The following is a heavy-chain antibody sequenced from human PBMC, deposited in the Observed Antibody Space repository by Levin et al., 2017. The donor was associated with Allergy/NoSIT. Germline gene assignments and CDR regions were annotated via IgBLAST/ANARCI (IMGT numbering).Heavy chain of an antibody. CDR3: AREYRSSSDY. V-gene: IGHV3-74*01. CDR1: GFTFSSYW. Sequence: GGSLRLSCAASGFTFSSYWMHWVRQAPGKGLVWVSGINSDGSAPRYADSVKGRFTISRDNAKNTLYLQMNSLGAEDTAEYYCAREYRSSSDYWGQGTLVTVSS. D-gene: IGHD6-6*01. J-gene: IGHJ4*02. CDR2: INSDGSAP.